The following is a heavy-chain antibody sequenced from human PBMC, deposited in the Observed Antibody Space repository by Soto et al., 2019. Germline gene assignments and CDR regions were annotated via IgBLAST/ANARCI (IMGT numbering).Heavy chain of an antibody. Sequence: GGSLRLSCAASGFTVSSNYMSWVRQAPGKGLEWVSVIYSGGSTYYADSVKGRFTISRDNSKNTLYLQMNSLRAEDTAVYYCARAFVVAATYYYGMDVWGQGTTVTVSS. CDR2: IYSGGST. CDR3: ARAFVVAATYYYGMDV. CDR1: GFTVSSNY. D-gene: IGHD2-15*01. V-gene: IGHV3-53*01. J-gene: IGHJ6*02.